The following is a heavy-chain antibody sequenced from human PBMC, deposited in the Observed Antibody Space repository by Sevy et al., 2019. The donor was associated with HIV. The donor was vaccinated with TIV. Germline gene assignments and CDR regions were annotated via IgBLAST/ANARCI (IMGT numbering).Heavy chain of an antibody. V-gene: IGHV5-51*01. J-gene: IGHJ4*02. CDR2: IYPGDSDT. D-gene: IGHD6-13*01. Sequence: GESLKISCKGSGYSFTSYWIGWVRQMPGKGLEWMGIIYPGDSDTRYSPSFQGQVPTSADKSISTAYLQWSSLKASDTAMYYCARRDPIYSNNPVDYWGQGTLVTVSS. CDR3: ARRDPIYSNNPVDY. CDR1: GYSFTSYW.